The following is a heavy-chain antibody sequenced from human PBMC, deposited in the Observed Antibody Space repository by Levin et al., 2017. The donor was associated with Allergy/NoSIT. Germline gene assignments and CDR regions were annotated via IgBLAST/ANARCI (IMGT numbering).Heavy chain of an antibody. Sequence: GESLKISCAASGFTFSSYSMNWVRQAPGKGLEWVSYISSSSSTIYYADSVKGRFTISRDNAKNSLYLQMNSLRAEDTAVYYCARDIGGSGWYEVGYWYFDLWGRGTLVTVSS. D-gene: IGHD6-19*01. CDR1: GFTFSSYS. CDR2: ISSSSSTI. CDR3: ARDIGGSGWYEVGYWYFDL. V-gene: IGHV3-48*01. J-gene: IGHJ2*01.